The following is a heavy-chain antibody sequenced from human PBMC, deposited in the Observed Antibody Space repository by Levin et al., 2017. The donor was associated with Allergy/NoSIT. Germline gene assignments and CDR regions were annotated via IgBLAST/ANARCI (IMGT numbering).Heavy chain of an antibody. CDR2: IKQDGSEK. V-gene: IGHV3-7*01. CDR1: GFTFSSYW. J-gene: IGHJ4*02. CDR3: ARGRWDCTGGVCYAYFDY. Sequence: ASVKVSCAASGFTFSSYWMSWVRQAPGKGLEWVANIKQDGSEKYYVDSVKGRFTISRDNAKNSLYLQMNSLRAEDTAVYYCARGRWDCTGGVCYAYFDYWGQGTLVTVSS. D-gene: IGHD2-8*02.